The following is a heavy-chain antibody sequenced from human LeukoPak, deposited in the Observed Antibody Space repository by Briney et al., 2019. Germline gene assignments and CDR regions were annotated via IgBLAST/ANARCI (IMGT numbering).Heavy chain of an antibody. V-gene: IGHV3-23*01. J-gene: IGHJ4*02. D-gene: IGHD3-22*01. CDR1: GFTFSSYA. CDR3: ARPGYYYDYYPFDY. CDR2: ISGSGGST. Sequence: GGSLRLSCAASGFTFSSYAMSWVRQAPGKGLEWVSAISGSGGSTYYADSVKGRFTISRDNSKNTLYLQMNSLRAEDTAVYYCARPGYYYDYYPFDYWGQGTLVTVSS.